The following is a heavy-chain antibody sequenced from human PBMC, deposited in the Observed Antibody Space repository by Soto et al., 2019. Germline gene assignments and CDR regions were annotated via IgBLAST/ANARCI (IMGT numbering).Heavy chain of an antibody. CDR3: VKGRAELGSGGTCGLSMDP. J-gene: IGHJ6*02. CDR1: GITFTSHA. V-gene: IGHV3-64D*06. Sequence: GGSRRFSCSASGITFTSHAMHWVPQSPGKGLEYVSTIHTSGETTFNVDALKGRFTVSRDNSTNPLHLQMTSLKHEDSGGYTCVKGRAELGSGGTCGLSMDPWGHGTRVTV. D-gene: IGHD6-19*01. CDR2: IHTSGETT.